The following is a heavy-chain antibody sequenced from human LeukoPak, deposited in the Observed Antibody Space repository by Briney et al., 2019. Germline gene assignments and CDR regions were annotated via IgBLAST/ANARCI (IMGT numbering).Heavy chain of an antibody. V-gene: IGHV3-23*01. D-gene: IGHD1-1*01. CDR3: AKVGLERNWFDP. CDR2: IVGGGSA. J-gene: IGHJ5*02. Sequence: QAGGSLRLSCAASGFTFSSYAMSWVRQAPGKGLEWVSVIVGGGSAYYADSVKGRFTVSRDNSKNTLYLQMNSLRAEDTAVYYCAKVGLERNWFDPWGQGTLVTVSS. CDR1: GFTFSSYA.